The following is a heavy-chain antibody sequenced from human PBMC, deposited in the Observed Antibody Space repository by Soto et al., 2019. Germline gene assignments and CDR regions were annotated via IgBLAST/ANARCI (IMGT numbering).Heavy chain of an antibody. CDR2: IVRDGGQK. CDR1: GFTFSRYG. V-gene: IGHV3-33*01. Sequence: QVHLVESGGGVVQPGRPLRLSCAASGFTFSRYGMHWVRQAPGKGLEWVGVIVRDGGQKQYADSVRGRFTISRDNSKNTLYLEMNSVTVEDTAVYYCARDYDFEDNGRDYWGQGTLVTVSS. CDR3: ARDYDFEDNGRDY. D-gene: IGHD3-16*01. J-gene: IGHJ4*02.